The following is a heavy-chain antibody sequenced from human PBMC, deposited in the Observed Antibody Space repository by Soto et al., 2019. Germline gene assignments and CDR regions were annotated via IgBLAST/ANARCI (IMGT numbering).Heavy chain of an antibody. CDR2: TYYRSRWYN. D-gene: IGHD1-7*01. V-gene: IGHV6-1*01. Sequence: QVQLQESGPGLVKPSQTLSLTCAISGDSVSSNSAACNWIRLSPSRGLEWLARTYYRSRWYNDYAVSVRSRITVNPDTSKTQFSPQRSSVTPEYTAVYYCAGTTSHQWYYMDVWGKGTTVTVSS. CDR1: GDSVSSNSAA. CDR3: AGTTSHQWYYMDV. J-gene: IGHJ6*03.